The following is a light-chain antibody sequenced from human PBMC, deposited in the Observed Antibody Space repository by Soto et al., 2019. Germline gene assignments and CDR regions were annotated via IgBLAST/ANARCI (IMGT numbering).Light chain of an antibody. CDR3: QHRGRWPRT. CDR1: QSVNDY. V-gene: IGKV3-11*01. CDR2: GAS. J-gene: IGKJ2*01. Sequence: EIVLTQSPATLSLSPGERATLSCRASQSVNDYLAWYQQKPGQAPRLLIYGASNRATGIRVRFSGSGSGTDFTLTISSLEPEDFAVYYCQHRGRWPRTFGQGTKLEIK.